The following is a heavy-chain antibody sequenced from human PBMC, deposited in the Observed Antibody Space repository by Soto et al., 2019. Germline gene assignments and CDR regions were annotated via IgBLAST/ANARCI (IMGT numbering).Heavy chain of an antibody. D-gene: IGHD3-3*01. CDR1: GFTFSNAW. V-gene: IGHV3-15*01. CDR3: TTESDFWSGYNYYMDV. CDR2: IKSKTDGGTT. Sequence: PGGSLRLSCAASGFTFSNAWMSWVRQAPGKGLEWVGRIKSKTDGGTTDYAAPVKGRFTISRDDSKNTLYLQMNSLKTEDTAAYYCTTESDFWSGYNYYMDVWGKGTTVTVSS. J-gene: IGHJ6*03.